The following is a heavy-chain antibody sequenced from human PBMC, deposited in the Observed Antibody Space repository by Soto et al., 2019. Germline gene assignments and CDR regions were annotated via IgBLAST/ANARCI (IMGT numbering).Heavy chain of an antibody. V-gene: IGHV4-39*01. J-gene: IGHJ6*02. CDR1: GGSISSSSYY. CDR2: IYYSGST. D-gene: IGHD3-10*01. CDR3: ARFYGSGSYYVGPYYYYYGMDV. Sequence: QLQLQESGPGLVKPSETLSLTCTVSGGSISSSSYYWGWIRQPPGKGLEGIGSIYYSGSTYYNPSLKSRVTISVDTSKNQFSLKLSSVTAADTAVYYCARFYGSGSYYVGPYYYYYGMDVWGQGTTVTVSS.